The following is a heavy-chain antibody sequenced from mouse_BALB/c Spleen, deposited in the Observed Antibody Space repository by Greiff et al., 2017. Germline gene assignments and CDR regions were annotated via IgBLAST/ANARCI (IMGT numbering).Heavy chain of an antibody. CDR2: ILPGSGST. D-gene: IGHD2-14*01. Sequence: QVQLQQSGAELMKPGASVKISCKATGYTFSSYWIEWVKQRPGHGLEWIGEILPGSGSTNYNEKFKGKATFTADTSSNTAYMQLSSLTSEDSAVYYCARGGYYRDDERVSGFAYWGQGTLVTVSA. CDR1: GYTFSSYW. CDR3: ARGGYYRDDERVSGFAY. V-gene: IGHV1-9*01. J-gene: IGHJ3*01.